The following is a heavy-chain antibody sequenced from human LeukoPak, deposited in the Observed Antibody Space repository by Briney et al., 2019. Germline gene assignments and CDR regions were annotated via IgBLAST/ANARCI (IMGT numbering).Heavy chain of an antibody. CDR2: ISGSGGST. D-gene: IGHD3-10*01. CDR3: AKDRDEGFGELLPVVFDY. Sequence: PGGSPRLSCAASRFTFGGYGMSWLRQAPGKGLEWVSSISGSGGSTHYADSVKGRFTISRDNSKNALFLQMNSLRAEDTAVYYCAKDRDEGFGELLPVVFDYWGQGTRVTVSS. CDR1: RFTFGGYG. V-gene: IGHV3-23*01. J-gene: IGHJ4*02.